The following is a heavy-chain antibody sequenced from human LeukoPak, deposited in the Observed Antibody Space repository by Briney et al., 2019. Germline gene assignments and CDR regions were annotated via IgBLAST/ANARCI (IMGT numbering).Heavy chain of an antibody. D-gene: IGHD2-2*01. CDR2: ISAHNGNT. J-gene: IGHJ5*02. Sequence: ASVKVSCKASGYTFTSYGISWVRQAPGQGLEWMGWISAHNGNTNYAQKLQGRVTMTTDTSTSTAYMELRSLRSDDTAVYYCARNPRGVVPATREFDPWGQGTLVTVSS. V-gene: IGHV1-18*04. CDR3: ARNPRGVVPATREFDP. CDR1: GYTFTSYG.